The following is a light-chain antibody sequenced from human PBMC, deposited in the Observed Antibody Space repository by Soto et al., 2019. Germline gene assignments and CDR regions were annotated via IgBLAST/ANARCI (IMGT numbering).Light chain of an antibody. J-gene: IGLJ2*01. Sequence: QSVLTQPPSVSGAPGQRVTISCTGSSSNIGAGYDVHWYQQLPGTAPKLLLYGNSNRPSGVPDRFSGSKSGTSASLAITGLQAEEEADYYCQSYDSSLSHVVFGGGTKLTVL. V-gene: IGLV1-40*01. CDR1: SSNIGAGYD. CDR2: GNS. CDR3: QSYDSSLSHVV.